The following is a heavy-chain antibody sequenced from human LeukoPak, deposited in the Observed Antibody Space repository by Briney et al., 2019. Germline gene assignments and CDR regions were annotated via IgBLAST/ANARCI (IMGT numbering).Heavy chain of an antibody. CDR2: ISHDGRNK. CDR1: GFTFSIYA. J-gene: IGHJ4*02. V-gene: IGHV3-30*04. D-gene: IGHD3-10*01. CDR3: ARVATGLYASGSYSDY. Sequence: GGSLRLSCAASGFTFSIYAMHWVRQAAGKGLEWVAVISHDGRNKYYADSVKGRFTISRDKSGSTVYLQMNSLRAEDTAVYYCARVATGLYASGSYSDYWGQGTLVTVSS.